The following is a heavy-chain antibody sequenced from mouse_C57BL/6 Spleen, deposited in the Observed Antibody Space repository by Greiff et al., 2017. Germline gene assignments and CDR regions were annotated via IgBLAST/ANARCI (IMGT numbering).Heavy chain of an antibody. J-gene: IGHJ2*01. CDR1: GYAFSSYW. CDR2: IYPGDGDT. D-gene: IGHD1-1*01. V-gene: IGHV1-80*01. CDR3: ARSDYYGSGYFDY. Sequence: QVQLKQSGAELVKPGASVKISCKASGYAFSSYWMNWVKQRPGKGLEWIGQIYPGDGDTNYNGKFKGKATLTADKSSSTAYMQLSSLTSEDSAVYFCARSDYYGSGYFDYWGQGTTLTVSS.